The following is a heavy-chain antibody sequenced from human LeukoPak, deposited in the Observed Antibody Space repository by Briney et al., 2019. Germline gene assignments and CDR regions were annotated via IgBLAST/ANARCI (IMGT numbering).Heavy chain of an antibody. CDR1: GGSFSGYY. V-gene: IGHV4-34*01. D-gene: IGHD3-22*01. CDR3: ARGSPMIPSEH. CDR2: INHSGST. J-gene: IGHJ1*01. Sequence: LDTLSLTCAVYGGSFSGYYWTSVRQPPGNRLESIRGINHSGSTSYNPSPINHNVRTSYNPSLKSRVTISVDTSKNQFSLKLTSVTAADTAVYDCARGSPMIPSEHCGQGTLVTVSS.